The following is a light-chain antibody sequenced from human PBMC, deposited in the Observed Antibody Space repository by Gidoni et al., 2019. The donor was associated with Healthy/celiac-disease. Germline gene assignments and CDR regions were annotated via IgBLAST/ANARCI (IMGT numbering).Light chain of an antibody. CDR1: SSDVGGYNY. CDR3: CSYAGSYTFVV. J-gene: IGLJ2*01. CDR2: DVS. Sequence: QSALTQPRSLSGSPGQSVTISCTGTSSDVGGYNYVSWYQQHPGKAPKLMIYDVSKRPSGVPDRFSGSKSGNTASLTISGLQAEDEADYYCCSYAGSYTFVVFGGGTKQTVL. V-gene: IGLV2-11*01.